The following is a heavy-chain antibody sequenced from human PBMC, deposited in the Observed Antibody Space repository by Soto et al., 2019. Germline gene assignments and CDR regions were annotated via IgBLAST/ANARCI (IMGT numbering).Heavy chain of an antibody. J-gene: IGHJ4*02. D-gene: IGHD6-19*01. CDR2: IWYDGSNK. CDR3: ARDIEPLQLQWLGPDY. Sequence: GGSLRLSCAASGFTFSSYGMHWVRQAPGKGLEWVAVIWYDGSNKYYADSVKGRFTISRDNSKNTLYLQMNSLRAEDTAVYYCARDIEPLQLQWLGPDYWGQGTLVTVSS. V-gene: IGHV3-33*01. CDR1: GFTFSSYG.